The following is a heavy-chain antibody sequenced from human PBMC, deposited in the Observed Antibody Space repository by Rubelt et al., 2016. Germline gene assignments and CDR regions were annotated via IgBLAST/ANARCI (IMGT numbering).Heavy chain of an antibody. V-gene: IGHV6-1*01. Sequence: QVQLQQSGPGLVEPSQTLSLTCAISGDSVSSNSAAWNWIRQSPSRGLEWLGRTYYRSKWYNDYAASVKSRITINSDTSKNQFSLQLKFVTPEETAVYYCARDGDLGLDALDVWGHGTMVTVSS. CDR1: GDSVSSNSAA. CDR2: TYYRSKWYN. CDR3: ARDGDLGLDALDV. D-gene: IGHD3-10*01. J-gene: IGHJ3*01.